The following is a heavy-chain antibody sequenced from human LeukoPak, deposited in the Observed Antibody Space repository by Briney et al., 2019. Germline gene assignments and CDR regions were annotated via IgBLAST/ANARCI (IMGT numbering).Heavy chain of an antibody. CDR2: IYSDNT. CDR3: ARDRPQQWLVRGQRGYYYYMDV. J-gene: IGHJ6*03. V-gene: IGHV3-66*01. D-gene: IGHD6-19*01. Sequence: GGSPRLSCTVSGFTVSTNSMSWVRQAPGKGLEWVSFIYSDNTHYSDSVKGRFTISRDNSKNTLYLQMNSLRAEDTAVYYCARDRPQQWLVRGQRGYYYYMDVWGKGTTVTISS. CDR1: GFTVSTNS.